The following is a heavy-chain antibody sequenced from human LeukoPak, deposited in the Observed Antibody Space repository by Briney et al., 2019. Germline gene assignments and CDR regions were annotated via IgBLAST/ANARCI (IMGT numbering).Heavy chain of an antibody. J-gene: IGHJ6*03. CDR3: AKSPAGLYYYYYMDV. Sequence: PSETLSLTCTVSGGSISSYYWSWIRQPAGKGLEWIGRIYTSGSTNYNPSLKSRVTMSVDTSKNQLSLKLSSVTAADTAVYYCAKSPAGLYYYYYMDVWGKGTTVTVSS. CDR1: GGSISSYY. V-gene: IGHV4-4*07. CDR2: IYTSGST. D-gene: IGHD2-2*01.